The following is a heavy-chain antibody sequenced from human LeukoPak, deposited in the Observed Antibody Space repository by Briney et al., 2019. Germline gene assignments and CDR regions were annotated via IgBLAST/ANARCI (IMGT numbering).Heavy chain of an antibody. J-gene: IGHJ5*02. CDR2: IYRSGST. D-gene: IGHD3-10*01. V-gene: IGHV4-4*02. Sequence: SETLSLTCAVSGGSITTTNWWSWVRQPPGKGLEWIGEIYRSGSTNYNASLKSRPTISLDKSKNQFSLHLTSVTAADTAVYFCARVGLYSRSGNNWFDPWGQGTLVTVSS. CDR3: ARVGLYSRSGNNWFDP. CDR1: GGSITTTNW.